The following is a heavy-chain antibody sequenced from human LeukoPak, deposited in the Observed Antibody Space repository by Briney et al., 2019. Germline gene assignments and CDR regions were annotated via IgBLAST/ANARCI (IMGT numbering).Heavy chain of an antibody. CDR3: ASLHLGYCGSTSRTMENDAFDI. V-gene: IGHV1-69*13. D-gene: IGHD2-2*01. Sequence: SVKVSCKASGGTFTSYAISWVRQAPGQGLEWRGGIIPIFGTANYAHKYQGRVTITPDESTSTDYIELSSLISEGTAVYYCASLHLGYCGSTSRTMENDAFDIWGQGTTVTVSS. CDR2: IIPIFGTA. J-gene: IGHJ3*02. CDR1: GGTFTSYA.